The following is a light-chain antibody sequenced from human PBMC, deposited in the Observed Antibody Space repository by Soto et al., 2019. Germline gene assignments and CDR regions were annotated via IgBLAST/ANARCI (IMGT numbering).Light chain of an antibody. Sequence: DIQMTQSPSSLSASLGDRVTITCRASQGIGNSLAWYQQQPGKVPKLLIFSASTLQSGVPSRFSGSGSGTDFTRTISSLQPEDVATYFCQKYNSAPLTCGGGTKVEIK. CDR2: SAS. CDR3: QKYNSAPLT. V-gene: IGKV1-27*01. J-gene: IGKJ4*01. CDR1: QGIGNS.